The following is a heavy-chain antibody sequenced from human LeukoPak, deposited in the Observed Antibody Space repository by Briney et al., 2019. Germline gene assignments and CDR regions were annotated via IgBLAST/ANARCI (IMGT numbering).Heavy chain of an antibody. CDR3: VTSWVRQQRDF. Sequence: GGSLRLSCAASEFIFSTYLMTWVRQAPGKGLEWVADIEPDGSGKTYVDSVKGRFTISRDNAQQSLYLQMDTLTAEDTAVYYCVTSWVRQQRDFWGQGTLVTVSS. D-gene: IGHD3-10*01. CDR1: EFIFSTYL. J-gene: IGHJ4*02. CDR2: IEPDGSGK. V-gene: IGHV3-7*01.